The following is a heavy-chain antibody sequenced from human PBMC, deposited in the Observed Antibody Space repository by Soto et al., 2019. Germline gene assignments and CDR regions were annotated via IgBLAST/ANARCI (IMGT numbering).Heavy chain of an antibody. D-gene: IGHD2-2*01. CDR2: ISGSGGST. Sequence: EVQLLESGGGLVQPGGSLRLSCAASGFTFSSYAMSWVRQAPGKGLEWVSAISGSGGSTYYADSVKGRFTISRDNSKNTLYLPMNSLRAEDTAVYYCAKSRYQLSSGDYWGQGTLVTVSS. J-gene: IGHJ4*02. CDR3: AKSRYQLSSGDY. CDR1: GFTFSSYA. V-gene: IGHV3-23*01.